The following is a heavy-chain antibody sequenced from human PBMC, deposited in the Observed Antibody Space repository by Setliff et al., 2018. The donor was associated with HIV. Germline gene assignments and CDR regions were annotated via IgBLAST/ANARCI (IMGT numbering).Heavy chain of an antibody. J-gene: IGHJ5*02. V-gene: IGHV1-69*05. CDR3: ALPYCSGGNCWSSASLPPAGWFDP. D-gene: IGHD2-15*01. CDR1: GGTFSSYV. CDR2: IIPMYGVT. Sequence: SVKVSCKASGGTFSSYVISWVRQAPGQGPEWMGGIIPMYGVTNYAQKFQGRVTITTDESTSTAYMELSSLRSEDAAVYYCALPYCSGGNCWSSASLPPAGWFDPWGQGTLVTVSS.